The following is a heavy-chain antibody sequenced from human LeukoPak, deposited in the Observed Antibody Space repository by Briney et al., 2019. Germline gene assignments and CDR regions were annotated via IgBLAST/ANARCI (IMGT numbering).Heavy chain of an antibody. Sequence: GGSLRLSCAASGFTFSSYSMNWVRQAPGKGLEWVSSISSSSSYIYYADSVKGRFTISRDNAKNSLYLQMISLRAEDTAVYYCARHLSGVTGYTYGRGIDYWGQGTLVTVSS. CDR1: GFTFSSYS. CDR2: ISSSSSYI. J-gene: IGHJ4*02. V-gene: IGHV3-21*01. D-gene: IGHD5-18*01. CDR3: ARHLSGVTGYTYGRGIDY.